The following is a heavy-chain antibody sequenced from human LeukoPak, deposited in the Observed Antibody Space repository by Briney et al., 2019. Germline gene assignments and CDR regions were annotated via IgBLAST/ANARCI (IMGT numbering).Heavy chain of an antibody. CDR3: ARFGELSHRTPYYYYYMDV. CDR2: INPNSGNT. D-gene: IGHD3-10*01. V-gene: IGHV1-8*02. J-gene: IGHJ6*03. Sequence: GASVKVSCKASGYTFTGYYMHWVRQAPGPGLEWMGWINPNSGNTGYAQKFQGRVTMTRNTSISTAYMELSSLRSEDTAVYYCARFGELSHRTPYYYYYMDVWGKGTTVTISS. CDR1: GYTFTGYY.